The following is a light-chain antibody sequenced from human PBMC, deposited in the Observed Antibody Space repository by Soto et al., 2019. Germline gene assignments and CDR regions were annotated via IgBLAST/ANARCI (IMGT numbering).Light chain of an antibody. V-gene: IGKV1-5*03. Sequence: DIHMSQSPSTLSASVGDSVTITCRASQTISTWLAWYQQKPGKAPNLLIYKASSLEGGVPSRFSGSGPGTEFTLSISGLQPDDSAIYYCQQYSTYPLTFGGGTKVDIK. CDR3: QQYSTYPLT. J-gene: IGKJ4*01. CDR1: QTISTW. CDR2: KAS.